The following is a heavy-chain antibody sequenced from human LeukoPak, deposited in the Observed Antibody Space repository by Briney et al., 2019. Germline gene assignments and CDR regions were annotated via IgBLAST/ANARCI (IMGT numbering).Heavy chain of an antibody. CDR2: ISSGSGYI. J-gene: IGHJ1*01. CDR1: GFTYRSYR. D-gene: IGHD4-23*01. Sequence: GGSLRLSCPASGFTYRSYRLHCRRQAPGKGLEWVSSISSGSGYIYYADSVKGRFTISRDYAKNSLYLQMNSLRAEDTAVYYCTRPPETNSWRQGSPATVSS. CDR3: TRPPETNS. V-gene: IGHV3-21*01.